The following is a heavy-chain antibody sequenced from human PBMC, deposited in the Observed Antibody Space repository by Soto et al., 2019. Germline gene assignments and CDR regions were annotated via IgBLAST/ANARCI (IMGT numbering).Heavy chain of an antibody. D-gene: IGHD6-6*01. CDR1: GDSVFSGYYY. Sequence: PSETLSLTCTVSGDSVFSGYYYWGWIRQPPGKGLEWIGYIYYSGYTDYNPSLDSRVTMSLDTSNNHFSLSLTSVTAADTAVYYFVRLPYRSSSKRGYYYYFGLDVWGQGTTVTVSS. J-gene: IGHJ6*02. V-gene: IGHV4-61*03. CDR2: IYYSGYT. CDR3: VRLPYRSSSKRGYYYYFGLDV.